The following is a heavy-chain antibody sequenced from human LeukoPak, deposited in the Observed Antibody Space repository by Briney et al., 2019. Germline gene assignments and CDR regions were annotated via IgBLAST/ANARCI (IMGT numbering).Heavy chain of an antibody. D-gene: IGHD7-27*01. J-gene: IGHJ6*02. CDR3: TRRDGDSMDV. CDR2: ITNSGGST. Sequence: GGSLRLSCAASGFTFSAFGMNWVRRAPGKGLEWVSTITNSGGSTYYVDSVKGRFTISRDNSKNTLYLQMNSLKTEDTAVYYCTRRDGDSMDVWGQGTTVTVSS. CDR1: GFTFSAFG. V-gene: IGHV3-23*01.